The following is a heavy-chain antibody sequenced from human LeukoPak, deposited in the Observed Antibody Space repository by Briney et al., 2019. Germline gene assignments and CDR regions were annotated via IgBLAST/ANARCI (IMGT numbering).Heavy chain of an antibody. CDR1: GFAFNTYE. V-gene: IGHV3-48*03. Sequence: PGGSLRLTCAASGFAFNTYEMTWVRQAPGKGLEWGSYIGGTGETIYYADSVKGRFTVSRDNAKNSVYLQMNSLRAEDTAVYYCARDAPYLVGATYFDYWRQATLVTVPS. CDR2: IGGTGETI. CDR3: ARDAPYLVGATYFDY. D-gene: IGHD1-26*01. J-gene: IGHJ4*02.